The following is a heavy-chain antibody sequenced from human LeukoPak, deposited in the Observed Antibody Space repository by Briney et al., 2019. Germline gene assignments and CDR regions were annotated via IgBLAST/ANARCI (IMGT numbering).Heavy chain of an antibody. Sequence: PSETLSLTCTVSGGSVSSGSYYWSWIRQPPGKGLEWIGYIYYSGSTNYNPSLKSRVTISVDTSKNQFSLKLSSVTAADTAVYYCARQVPAAMRYYYYYGMDVWGQGTTVTVSS. CDR2: IYYSGST. CDR1: GGSVSSGSYY. J-gene: IGHJ6*02. CDR3: ARQVPAAMRYYYYYGMDV. V-gene: IGHV4-61*01. D-gene: IGHD2-2*01.